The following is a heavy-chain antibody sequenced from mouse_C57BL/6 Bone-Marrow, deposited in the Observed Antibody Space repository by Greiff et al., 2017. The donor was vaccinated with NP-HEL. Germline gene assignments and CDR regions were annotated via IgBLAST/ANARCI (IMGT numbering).Heavy chain of an antibody. V-gene: IGHV1-87*01. CDR2: GQGLEWIG. D-gene: IGHD1-1*01. J-gene: IGHJ1*03. CDR3: SEDSAVYYRAWRSYYYGSGYFDV. CDR1: YTFSRRVH. Sequence: VQLQESGPELARPWASVKISCQAFYTFSRRVHFAIRDTNYWMQWEKQRPGQGLEWIGAIYPGNGGTSYNQKFKGKATLTADKSSSTAYMELSSLTSEDSAVYYRAWRSYYYGSGYFDVWGTGTTVTVSS.